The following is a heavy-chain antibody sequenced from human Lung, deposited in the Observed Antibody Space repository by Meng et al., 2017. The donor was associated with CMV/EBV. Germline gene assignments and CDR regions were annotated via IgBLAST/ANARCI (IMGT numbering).Heavy chain of an antibody. CDR3: ARRQWDLRNALDI. CDR1: GYTFTGYY. Sequence: ASVXVSXKASGYTFTGYYIHWVRQAPGQGFEWMGSINPNRGGTKYAQKFQGRVTLTRDTSISTVYMELSRLKTDDTAVYYCARRQWDLRNALDIWGQGTEVTVSS. CDR2: INPNRGGT. J-gene: IGHJ3*02. D-gene: IGHD1-26*01. V-gene: IGHV1-2*02.